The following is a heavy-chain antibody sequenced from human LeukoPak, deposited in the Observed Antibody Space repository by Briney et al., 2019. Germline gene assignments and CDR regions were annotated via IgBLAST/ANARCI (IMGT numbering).Heavy chain of an antibody. V-gene: IGHV3-43*02. CDR3: TTDPGVYGSDY. CDR2: ITDYGRST. D-gene: IGHD3-10*01. J-gene: IGHJ4*02. Sequence: GGSLRLSCAPSVFTSHLYAIHWVRLAPGKGLEWVSLITDYGRSTYYAHSVKGRVTISRDNSKNSLYLQMNSLKTVDTAVYYCTTDPGVYGSDYWGQGTLVTVSS. CDR1: VFTSHLYA.